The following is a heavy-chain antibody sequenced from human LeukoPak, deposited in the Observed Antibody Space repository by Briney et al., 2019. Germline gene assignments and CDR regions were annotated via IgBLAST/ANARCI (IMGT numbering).Heavy chain of an antibody. CDR3: AKGVVVRGVIITPDFDY. J-gene: IGHJ4*02. CDR1: GFTFSSYG. D-gene: IGHD3-10*01. Sequence: GGSLRLSCAASGFTFSSYGMHWVRQAPGKGLEWVAFIRYDGSNKYYADSVKGRFTISRDNSKNTLYLQMNSLRAEDTAVYYCAKGVVVRGVIITPDFDYWGQGTLVTVSS. CDR2: IRYDGSNK. V-gene: IGHV3-30*02.